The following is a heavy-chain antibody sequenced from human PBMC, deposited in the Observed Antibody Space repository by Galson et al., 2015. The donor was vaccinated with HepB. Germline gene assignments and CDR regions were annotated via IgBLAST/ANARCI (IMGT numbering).Heavy chain of an antibody. Sequence: SVKVSCKASGYTFTSYAMNWVRQAPGQGLEWMGWINTNTGNPTYAQGFTGRFVFSLDTSVSTAYLQISSLKAEDTAVYYCATSDYGDYEGGAFDIWGQGTMVTVSS. J-gene: IGHJ3*02. CDR2: INTNTGNP. CDR1: GYTFTSYA. V-gene: IGHV7-4-1*02. D-gene: IGHD4-17*01. CDR3: ATSDYGDYEGGAFDI.